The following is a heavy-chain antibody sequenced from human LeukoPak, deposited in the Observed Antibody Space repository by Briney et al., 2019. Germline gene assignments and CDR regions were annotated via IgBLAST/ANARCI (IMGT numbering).Heavy chain of an antibody. CDR2: IYYSGIT. CDR1: GGSISSSSYF. J-gene: IGHJ4*02. Sequence: NASETLSLTCTVSGGSISSSSYFWGWIRQPPGKALEWIGSIYYSGITYYNPSLKSRVSVSLDTSKNQLSLKLSSVTAADTAVYYCVRDGGPRDGSGPYYYFDYWGQGTLITVSS. V-gene: IGHV4-39*07. D-gene: IGHD5-24*01. CDR3: VRDGGPRDGSGPYYYFDY.